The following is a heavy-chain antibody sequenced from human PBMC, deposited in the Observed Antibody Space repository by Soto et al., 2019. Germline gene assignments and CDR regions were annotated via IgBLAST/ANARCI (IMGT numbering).Heavy chain of an antibody. D-gene: IGHD6-6*01. V-gene: IGHV3-53*01. CDR2: IYSGGST. J-gene: IGHJ4*02. CDR3: ASSSSSLSPFDY. CDR1: GFTVSSNY. Sequence: LRLSCAASGFTVSSNYMSWVRQAPGKGLEWVSVIYSGGSTYYADSVKGRFTISRDNSKNTLYLQMNSLRAEDTAVYYCASSSSSLSPFDYWGQGTLVTVSS.